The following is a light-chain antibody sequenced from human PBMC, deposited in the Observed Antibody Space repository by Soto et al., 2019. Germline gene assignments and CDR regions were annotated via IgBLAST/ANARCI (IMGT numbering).Light chain of an antibody. CDR1: QGISNY. J-gene: IGKJ3*01. CDR3: QKYNSALGIT. Sequence: DIQMTQSPSSLSASVGDRVTITCRASQGISNYSAWYQQKPGKVPKLLIYAASTLQSGVPSRFSGSGSGTDFTLTISSLQPEDVATYYCQKYNSALGITFGPGTKVDIK. CDR2: AAS. V-gene: IGKV1-27*01.